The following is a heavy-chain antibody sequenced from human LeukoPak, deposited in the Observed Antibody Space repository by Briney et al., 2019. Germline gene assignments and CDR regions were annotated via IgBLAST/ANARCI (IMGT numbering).Heavy chain of an antibody. J-gene: IGHJ6*03. CDR1: GFSFSDYY. V-gene: IGHV3-23*01. CDR2: ITGSDGTT. CDR3: VKNFWSDRYSYYYMDV. D-gene: IGHD3-3*01. Sequence: PGGSLRLSCAASGFSFSDYYMSWIRQAPGKGLEWVSGITGSDGTTYYADSVKGRFTISRDNSKNTLYLQVNRVRAEDTAIYLCVKNFWSDRYSYYYMDVWGKGTTVTVSS.